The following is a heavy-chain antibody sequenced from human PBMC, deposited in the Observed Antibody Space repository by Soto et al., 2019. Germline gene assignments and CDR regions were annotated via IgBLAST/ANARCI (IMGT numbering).Heavy chain of an antibody. CDR2: IIPIFGTA. V-gene: IGHV1-69*13. CDR1: EGTFSSYA. Sequence: SVKVSCKASEGTFSSYAISWVRQAPGQGLEWMGGIIPIFGTANYAQKFQGRVTITADESTSTAYMDLSCLCSDYTSLYYCACSRDGYLDCFDPWGQGTLVTVSS. CDR3: ACSRDGYLDCFDP. J-gene: IGHJ5*02. D-gene: IGHD5-12*01.